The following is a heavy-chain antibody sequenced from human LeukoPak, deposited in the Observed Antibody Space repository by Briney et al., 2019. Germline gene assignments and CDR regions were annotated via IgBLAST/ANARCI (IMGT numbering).Heavy chain of an antibody. V-gene: IGHV1-2*02. J-gene: IGHJ3*02. CDR3: ARSYGSGRRDAFDI. Sequence: ASVKVCCKASGYTFTDYYMHWVRQAPGQGLEWMGWINPNSGGTSSAKKFQGRVTMTRDTSIRTAYMELSRLRSDDTAVYYCARSYGSGRRDAFDIWGLGTMVIVSS. D-gene: IGHD3-10*01. CDR1: GYTFTDYY. CDR2: INPNSGGT.